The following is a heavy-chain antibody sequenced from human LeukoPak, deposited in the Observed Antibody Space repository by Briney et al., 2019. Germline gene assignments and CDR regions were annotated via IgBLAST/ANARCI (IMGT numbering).Heavy chain of an antibody. CDR2: INPNSGGT. CDR1: GYTFTGYY. V-gene: IGHV1-2*06. J-gene: IGHJ4*02. CDR3: ARRPFYDSSGYYYVELDY. D-gene: IGHD3-22*01. Sequence: ASVKVSCKASGYTFTGYYMHWVRQAPGQGLEWMGRINPNSGGTNYAQKFQGRVTMTRDTSISTAYMELSRLRSDDTAVCYCARRPFYDSSGYYYVELDYWGQGTLVTVSS.